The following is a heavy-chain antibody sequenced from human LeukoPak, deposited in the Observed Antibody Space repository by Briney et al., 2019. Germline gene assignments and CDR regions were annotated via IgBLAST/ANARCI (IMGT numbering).Heavy chain of an antibody. D-gene: IGHD3/OR15-3a*01. CDR1: GYTFNIYG. CDR2: ISAYSGHT. V-gene: IGHV1-18*01. CDR3: GRGSRWTYHADY. J-gene: IGHJ4*02. Sequence: ASVKVSCKASGYTFNIYGINWVRQAPGQGPEWMGYISAYSGHTDYEQKFQGRLTMTTDTSSSTAYMELRSLRSDDTAVYYCGRGSRWTYHADYWGQGTLVTVSS.